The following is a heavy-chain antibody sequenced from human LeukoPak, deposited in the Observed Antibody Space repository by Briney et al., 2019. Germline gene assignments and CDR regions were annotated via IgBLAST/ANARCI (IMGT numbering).Heavy chain of an antibody. CDR2: ISSSSSYT. CDR3: ARVRGSSSARWFDP. D-gene: IGHD6-13*01. J-gene: IGHJ5*02. CDR1: GFTFSDYY. Sequence: GGSLRLSCGASGFTFSDYYMSWIGKAPGKGLEGVSYISSSSSYTNYADSVKGRFTISRDNAKNSLYLQMNSLRAEDTAVYYCARVRGSSSARWFDPWGQGTLVTVSS. V-gene: IGHV3-11*06.